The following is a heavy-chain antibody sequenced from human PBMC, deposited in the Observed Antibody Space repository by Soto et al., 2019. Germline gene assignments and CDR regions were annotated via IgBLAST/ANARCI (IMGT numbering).Heavy chain of an antibody. V-gene: IGHV1-18*01. CDR1: GYTFRNYG. D-gene: IGHD2-8*01. J-gene: IGHJ5*02. CDR2: ISPYNGNT. Sequence: QVQLVQSGAEVKKPGASVTVSCKASGYTFRNYGISWVRQAPGQGLEWMGWISPYNGNTNYAQKLQGRVTMTTDTSTSTAYMELRSLRSDDTAVYYCARDPSCTNGVCLLFDPWGQGTLVTVSS. CDR3: ARDPSCTNGVCLLFDP.